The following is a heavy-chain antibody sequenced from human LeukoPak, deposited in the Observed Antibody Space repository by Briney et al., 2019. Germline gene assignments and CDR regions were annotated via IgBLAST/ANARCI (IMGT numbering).Heavy chain of an antibody. J-gene: IGHJ4*02. CDR1: GFTFSPNA. D-gene: IGHD6-19*01. Sequence: GGSLRPSGAAPGFTFSPNAMSWVGQAPGKGLGWGSAISGIGGITYYADSSKGRFPISRDNSQTTLYMQMNSLRAEDTAVYYCAKAPLPVPYSSGWYTEFADWGQGTLVTVPS. CDR3: AKAPLPVPYSSGWYTEFAD. V-gene: IGHV3-23*01. CDR2: ISGIGGIT.